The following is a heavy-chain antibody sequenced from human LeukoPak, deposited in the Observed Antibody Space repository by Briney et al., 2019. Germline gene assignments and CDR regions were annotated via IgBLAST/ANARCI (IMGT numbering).Heavy chain of an antibody. CDR2: ISYDGGNK. D-gene: IGHD2-15*01. Sequence: PGRSLRLSCAASGFTFSSYAMHWVRQAPGKGLEWVAVISYDGGNKYYADSVKGRFTISRDNSKNTLYLQMNSLRAEDTAVYYCARVGVVAATTYYYYGMDVWGKGTTVTVSS. J-gene: IGHJ6*04. CDR1: GFTFSSYA. V-gene: IGHV3-30*04. CDR3: ARVGVVAATTYYYYGMDV.